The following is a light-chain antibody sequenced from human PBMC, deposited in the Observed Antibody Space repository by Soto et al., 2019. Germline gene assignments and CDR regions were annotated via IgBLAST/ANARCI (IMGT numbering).Light chain of an antibody. V-gene: IGLV2-11*01. CDR3: CSFAGSFYV. CDR2: EVS. J-gene: IGLJ1*01. CDR1: SRDVDAYDF. Sequence: QSALTQPRSVSGSPGQSVAISCTGTSRDVDAYDFVSWYQHHPGKAPKLIISEVSKRPSGVPHHFSGSKSGNTASLTISGLQAEDEADYFCCSFAGSFYVFGTGTKVTVL.